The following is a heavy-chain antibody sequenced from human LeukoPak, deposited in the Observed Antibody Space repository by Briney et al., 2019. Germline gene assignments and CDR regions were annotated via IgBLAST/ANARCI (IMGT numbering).Heavy chain of an antibody. CDR2: INHSGST. CDR3: ARGRLFGVVFDP. V-gene: IGHV4-34*01. Sequence: SETLSLTCAVYGGSFNGYYWTWIRQPPGKGLEWIGEINHSGSTDYNPSLKSRVTISVDTSKNQFSLKLNSVTAADTAVYYCARGRLFGVVFDPWGQGTLVTVSS. D-gene: IGHD3-3*01. CDR1: GGSFNGYY. J-gene: IGHJ5*02.